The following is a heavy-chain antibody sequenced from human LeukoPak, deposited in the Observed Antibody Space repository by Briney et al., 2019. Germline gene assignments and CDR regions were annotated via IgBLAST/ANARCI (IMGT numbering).Heavy chain of an antibody. CDR2: IWYDGSNK. CDR1: GFTFSSYG. Sequence: PGRSLGLSCAASGFTFSSYGMHWVRQAPGKGLEWVAVIWYDGSNKYYADSVKGRFTISRDNSKSTLYLQMNSLRAEDTAVYYCAKDQRRDGYNFHYWGQGTLVTVSS. V-gene: IGHV3-33*06. D-gene: IGHD5-24*01. CDR3: AKDQRRDGYNFHY. J-gene: IGHJ4*02.